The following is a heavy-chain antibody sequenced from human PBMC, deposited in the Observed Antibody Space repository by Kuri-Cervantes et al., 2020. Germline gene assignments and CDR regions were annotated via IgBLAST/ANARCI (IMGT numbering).Heavy chain of an antibody. D-gene: IGHD4-23*01. V-gene: IGHV3-74*01. CDR1: GFTFSSYW. CDR2: INSDGSST. CDR3: ARVLYGGDSFWYIDL. Sequence: GESLKISCAASGFTFSSYWMHWVRQAPGKGLVWVSRINSDGSSTSYADSVKGRFTISRDNAKNTLYLQMNSLRAEDTAVYYCARVLYGGDSFWYIDLWGRGTLVTVSS. J-gene: IGHJ2*01.